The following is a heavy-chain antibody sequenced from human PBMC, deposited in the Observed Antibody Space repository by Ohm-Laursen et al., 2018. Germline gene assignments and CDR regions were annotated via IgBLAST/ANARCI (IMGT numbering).Heavy chain of an antibody. CDR3: ARVTVIYYRGWDYYYGMDV. Sequence: SETLSLTCAVYGGSFSGYYWSWIRQPPGKGLEWIGEINHSGSTNYNPSLKSRVTISVDTSKNQFSLKLSSVTAADTAVYYCARVTVIYYRGWDYYYGMDVWGQGTTVTVSS. CDR2: INHSGST. D-gene: IGHD4-11*01. V-gene: IGHV4-34*01. J-gene: IGHJ6*02. CDR1: GGSFSGYY.